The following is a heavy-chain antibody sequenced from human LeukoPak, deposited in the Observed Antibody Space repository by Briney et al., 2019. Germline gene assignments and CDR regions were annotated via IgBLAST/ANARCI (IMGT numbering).Heavy chain of an antibody. CDR2: ISGSGGST. Sequence: PGGSLRLSCAASGFTFSSYAMSWVRQAPGKGLEWVSGISGSGGSTYYADSVKGRFTTSRDNSKNTLYLQMNSLRAEDTAVYYCAKGSVSVVVPAAIPYYWGQGTLVTVSS. CDR1: GFTFSSYA. D-gene: IGHD2-2*01. CDR3: AKGSVSVVVPAAIPYY. J-gene: IGHJ4*02. V-gene: IGHV3-23*01.